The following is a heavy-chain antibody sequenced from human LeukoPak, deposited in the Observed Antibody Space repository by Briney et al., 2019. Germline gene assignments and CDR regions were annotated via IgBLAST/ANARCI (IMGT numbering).Heavy chain of an antibody. CDR2: IHSGGRA. D-gene: IGHD3-10*01. V-gene: IGHV3-66*02. CDR1: GFSVSSNY. CDR3: VGVETITMGRGALGDV. Sequence: PGGSLRLSCATSGFSVSSNYMTWVRQAPGKGLEWVSAIHSGGRAYYADSVKGRFTTSRDNSKNTLDLQMNSLSAEDTAVYYCVGVETITMGRGALGDVWGKGTMVTVSS. J-gene: IGHJ6*04.